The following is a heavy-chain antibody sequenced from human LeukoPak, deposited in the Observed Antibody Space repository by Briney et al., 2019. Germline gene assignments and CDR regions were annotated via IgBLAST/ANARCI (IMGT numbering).Heavy chain of an antibody. CDR3: AREFEYRTSGAGY. D-gene: IGHD6-6*01. Sequence: GGSLRLPCAASGFTFSRYSMNWVRQAPGKGLEWVSSMSIISGIKYYADSVKGRFTISRDNGENSLYLQMNSLRVEDTAVYYCAREFEYRTSGAGYWGQGTLVTVSS. CDR2: MSIISGIK. J-gene: IGHJ4*02. V-gene: IGHV3-21*01. CDR1: GFTFSRYS.